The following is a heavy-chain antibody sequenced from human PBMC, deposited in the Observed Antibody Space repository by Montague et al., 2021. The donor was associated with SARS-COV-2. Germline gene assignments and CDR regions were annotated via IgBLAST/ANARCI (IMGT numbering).Heavy chain of an antibody. J-gene: IGHJ6*02. CDR1: GFTFSGYS. CDR3: ARERGYCSSTSCYGDFYYGMDV. V-gene: IGHV3-48*02. Sequence: SLRLSCAASGFTFSGYSMNLFRQAPGMGLEWVSYISSSSYTIYYADSVKGRFTISRDNAKNSLYLQMNSLRDEDTAVYSCARERGYCSSTSCYGDFYYGMDVWGQGTTVTVSS. CDR2: ISSSSYTI. D-gene: IGHD2-2*01.